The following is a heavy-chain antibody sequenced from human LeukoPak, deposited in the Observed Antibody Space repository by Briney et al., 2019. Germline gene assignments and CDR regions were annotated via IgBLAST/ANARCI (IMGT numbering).Heavy chain of an antibody. CDR3: ARGLGGSYHY. J-gene: IGHJ4*02. CDR2: IYYSGST. D-gene: IGHD1-26*01. Sequence: SETLSLTCTVSGGSISSYYWSWIRHPPGKGLEWIGYIYYSGSTNYNPSLKSRVTISVDTSKNQFSLKLSSVTAADTAVYYCARGLGGSYHYWGQGTLVTVSS. V-gene: IGHV4-59*01. CDR1: GGSISSYY.